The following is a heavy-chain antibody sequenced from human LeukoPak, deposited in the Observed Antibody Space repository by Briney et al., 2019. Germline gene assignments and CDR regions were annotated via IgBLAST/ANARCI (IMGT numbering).Heavy chain of an antibody. CDR1: GGPISSSNW. CDR2: IYHSGST. D-gene: IGHD5-12*01. J-gene: IGHJ5*02. CDR3: ARDYVDVDIVATIRWIGWFDP. Sequence: PSGTLSLTCAVSGGPISSSNWWSWVRQPPGKGLEWLGEIYHSGSTNYNPSLKSRVTISVDKPKNQFSLKLSSVTAADTAVYYCARDYVDVDIVATIRWIGWFDPWGQGTLVTVSS. V-gene: IGHV4-4*02.